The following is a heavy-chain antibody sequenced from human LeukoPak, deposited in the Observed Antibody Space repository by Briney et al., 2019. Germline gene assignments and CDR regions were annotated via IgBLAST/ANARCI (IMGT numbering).Heavy chain of an antibody. CDR1: GGTFSSYA. V-gene: IGHV1-69*04. J-gene: IGHJ5*02. D-gene: IGHD3-22*01. CDR2: IIPILGIA. Sequence: ASVKVSCKASGGTFSSYAISWVRQAPGQGLEWMGRIIPILGIANYAQKFQGRVPITADKSTSTAYMELSSLRSEDTAVYYCARDRYYYDSSGYSAWGQGTLVTVSS. CDR3: ARDRYYYDSSGYSA.